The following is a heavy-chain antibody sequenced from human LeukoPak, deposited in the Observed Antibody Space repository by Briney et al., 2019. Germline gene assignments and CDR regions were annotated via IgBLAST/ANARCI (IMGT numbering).Heavy chain of an antibody. CDR1: GFTFSSYG. J-gene: IGHJ4*02. D-gene: IGHD6-19*01. CDR2: ISYDGSNK. Sequence: GGSLRLSCAASGFTFSSYGMHWVRQAPGKGLEWVAVISYDGSNKYYADSVKGRFTISRDNSKNTLYLQMNSLRAEDTAVYYCAKSSSGLYLDSSFDYWGQGTLVTVSS. V-gene: IGHV3-30*18. CDR3: AKSSSGLYLDSSFDY.